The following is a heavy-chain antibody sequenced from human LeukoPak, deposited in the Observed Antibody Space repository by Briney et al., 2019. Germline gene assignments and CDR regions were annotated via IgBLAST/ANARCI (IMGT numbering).Heavy chain of an antibody. D-gene: IGHD5-12*01. CDR1: GGSISSYY. V-gene: IGHV4-34*01. CDR2: INHSGST. J-gene: IGHJ6*03. CDR3: ARGRNGAYGGYRYYYYMDV. Sequence: SETLSLTCTVSGGSISSYYWSWIRQPPGKGLEWIGEINHSGSTNYNPSLKSRVTISVDTSKNQFSLKLSSVTAADTAVYYCARGRNGAYGGYRYYYYMDVWGKGTTVTISS.